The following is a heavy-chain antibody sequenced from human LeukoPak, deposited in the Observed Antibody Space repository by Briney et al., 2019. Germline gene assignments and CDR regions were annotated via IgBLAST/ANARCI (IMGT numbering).Heavy chain of an antibody. CDR1: GFTFSSYS. D-gene: IGHD3-16*01. Sequence: GGSLRLSCAASGFTFSSYSMNWVRQAPGKGLEWVSSISSSSSYIYYADSVKGRFTISRDNAKNSLYQQMTSLRAEDTAVYYCAREAVGDYFDYWGQGTLVTVSS. J-gene: IGHJ4*02. CDR3: AREAVGDYFDY. CDR2: ISSSSSYI. V-gene: IGHV3-21*01.